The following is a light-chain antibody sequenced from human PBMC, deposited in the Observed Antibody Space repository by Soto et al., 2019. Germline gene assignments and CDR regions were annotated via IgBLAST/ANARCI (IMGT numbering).Light chain of an antibody. CDR2: EDV. Sequence: QSALTQPPSASGSPGQSVTISCTGTKSDIGVYDFVSWYQHHPGKAPRLIIYEDVQRPSGVPDRFSGSKSGNTASLTVSGLQAADEADYFCKSYAGSNTYVLGSGTKVTVL. J-gene: IGLJ1*01. CDR1: KSDIGVYDF. CDR3: KSYAGSNTYV. V-gene: IGLV2-8*01.